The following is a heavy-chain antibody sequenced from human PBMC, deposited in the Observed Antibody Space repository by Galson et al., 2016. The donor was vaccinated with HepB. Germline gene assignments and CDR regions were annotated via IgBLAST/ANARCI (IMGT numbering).Heavy chain of an antibody. CDR2: ISAYNGNT. V-gene: IGHV1-18*01. D-gene: IGHD6-6*01. Sequence: SVKVSCKASGYTFTSYGISWVRQAPGQGLEWMGWISAYNGNTNYAQKLRGRVTMTTDTSTNQFSLHLNSVTPEDTAVYYCARQYSSSSFYYGMDVWGQGTTVTVSS. CDR1: GYTFTSYG. CDR3: ARQYSSSSFYYGMDV. J-gene: IGHJ6*02.